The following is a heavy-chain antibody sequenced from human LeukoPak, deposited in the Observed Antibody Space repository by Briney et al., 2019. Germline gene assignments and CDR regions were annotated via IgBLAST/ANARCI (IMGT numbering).Heavy chain of an antibody. CDR2: ITWNSGTL. CDR3: AKAMSGAVDH. CDR1: GFSFDDYA. Sequence: SGGSLRLSCAASGFSFDDYAMYRVRQAPGKGLEWVSGITWNSGTLGYADSVKGRFTISRDNAKNSLYLQMNSLRTEDTALYYCAKAMSGAVDHWGQGTLVTVSS. D-gene: IGHD4/OR15-4a*01. J-gene: IGHJ4*02. V-gene: IGHV3-9*01.